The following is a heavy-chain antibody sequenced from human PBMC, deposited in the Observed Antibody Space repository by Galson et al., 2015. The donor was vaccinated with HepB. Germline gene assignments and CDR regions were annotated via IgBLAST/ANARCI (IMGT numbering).Heavy chain of an antibody. Sequence: SLRLSCAASGFTFSSYSMNWVRQAPGKGLEWVSSISSSSSYIYYADSVKGRFTISRDNAKNSLYLQMNSLRAEDTAVYYCARGFSFDLCGGDCYRGYFDYWGQGTLVTVSS. D-gene: IGHD2-21*01. CDR1: GFTFSSYS. J-gene: IGHJ4*02. V-gene: IGHV3-21*01. CDR2: ISSSSSYI. CDR3: ARGFSFDLCGGDCYRGYFDY.